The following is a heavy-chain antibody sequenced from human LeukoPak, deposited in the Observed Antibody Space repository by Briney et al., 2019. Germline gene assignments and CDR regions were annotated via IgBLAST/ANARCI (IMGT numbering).Heavy chain of an antibody. D-gene: IGHD3-10*01. J-gene: IGHJ4*02. CDR3: ARDQTFYGSGSLDY. CDR1: GFTFSDYT. V-gene: IGHV3-21*01. CDR2: ISSSGSYI. Sequence: KPGGSLRLSCAASGFTFSDYTMNWARQAPGKGLEWVSSISSSGSYIYYADSVKGRFTISRDSAKNSLYLQMNSLRGDDTAVYFCARDQTFYGSGSLDYWGQGTLVTVSS.